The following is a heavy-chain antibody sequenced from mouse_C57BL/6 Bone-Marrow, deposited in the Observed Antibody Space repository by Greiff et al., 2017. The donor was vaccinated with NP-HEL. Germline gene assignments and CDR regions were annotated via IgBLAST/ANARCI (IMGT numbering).Heavy chain of an antibody. Sequence: QVQLQQPGTELVKPGASVKLSCTASGYTFTSYWMHWVKQRPGQGLEWIGDINPSNGGSNYNEKFKSKATLNVDKSSSTPYMQRSSLTSEAFAVYYCEIRRTGTYFDYWGKGTTLTVSS. CDR1: GYTFTSYW. CDR3: EIRRTGTYFDY. V-gene: IGHV1-53*01. D-gene: IGHD4-1*01. J-gene: IGHJ2*01. CDR2: INPSNGGS.